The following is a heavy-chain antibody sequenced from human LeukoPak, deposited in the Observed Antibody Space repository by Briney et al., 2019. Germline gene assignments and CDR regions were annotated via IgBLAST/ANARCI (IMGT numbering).Heavy chain of an antibody. CDR1: GITFSSYS. D-gene: IGHD2/OR15-2a*01. CDR3: ARGGLSIMGY. Sequence: GGSLRLSCGASGITFSSYSMNWVRQAPGKGLEWVSYISSSGSTKYYADSVKGRFTISRDNARNSLYLQMNSLRAEDTAVYFCARGGLSIMGYWGQGTLVTLSS. V-gene: IGHV3-48*01. J-gene: IGHJ4*02. CDR2: ISSSGSTK.